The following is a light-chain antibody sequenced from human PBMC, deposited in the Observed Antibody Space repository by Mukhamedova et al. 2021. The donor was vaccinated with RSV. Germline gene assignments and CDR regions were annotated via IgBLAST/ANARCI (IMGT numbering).Light chain of an antibody. Sequence: WYQRRVHGKAPNLLIYTASSLQSGVPSRFSGSGSGTDFTLTITTLQPDDFATYYCQQSYSAPYAFGQGTKLEIK. CDR2: TAS. J-gene: IGKJ2*01. CDR3: QQSYSAPYA. V-gene: IGKV1-39*01.